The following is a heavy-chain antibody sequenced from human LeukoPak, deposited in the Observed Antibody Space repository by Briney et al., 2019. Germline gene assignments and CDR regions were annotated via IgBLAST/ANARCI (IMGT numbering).Heavy chain of an antibody. Sequence: GGSLRLSCAASGFTFSSYGMHWVRQAPGKGLEWVAVIWYDGSNKYYADSVKGRFTLSRDNSKNTLFLQMNSLRPEDTAVYFCARDLTQLALFDYWGQGTLATVSS. CDR3: ARDLTQLALFDY. J-gene: IGHJ4*02. V-gene: IGHV3-33*01. D-gene: IGHD6-13*01. CDR1: GFTFSSYG. CDR2: IWYDGSNK.